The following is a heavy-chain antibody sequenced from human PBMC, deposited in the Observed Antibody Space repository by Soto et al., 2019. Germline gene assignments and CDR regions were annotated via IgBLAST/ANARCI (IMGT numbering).Heavy chain of an antibody. J-gene: IGHJ4*02. CDR2: IWYDENNK. Sequence: QVQVVESGGGVVQPGRSLRLSCAASGFTFNTYGMHWVRQAPGKGLEWVAVIWYDENNKYYADSVKGRFTISRDNSKNPLYLQMNSLRGEDTAVYYCARDKGGGAVVPDYWGQGTLVTVSS. CDR1: GFTFNTYG. D-gene: IGHD6-19*01. V-gene: IGHV3-33*01. CDR3: ARDKGGGAVVPDY.